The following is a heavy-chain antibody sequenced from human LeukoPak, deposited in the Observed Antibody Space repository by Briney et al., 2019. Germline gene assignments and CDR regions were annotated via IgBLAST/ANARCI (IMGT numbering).Heavy chain of an antibody. V-gene: IGHV4-59*08. Sequence: SETLSLACTVSGGSISSYYWSWIRQPPGKGLEWIGYIYYSGSTNYNPSLKSRVTISVDTSKNQFSLKLSSVTAADTAIYYCARAGGNSWFDPWGQGTLVTVSS. CDR2: IYYSGST. D-gene: IGHD3-16*01. J-gene: IGHJ5*01. CDR1: GGSISSYY. CDR3: ARAGGNSWFDP.